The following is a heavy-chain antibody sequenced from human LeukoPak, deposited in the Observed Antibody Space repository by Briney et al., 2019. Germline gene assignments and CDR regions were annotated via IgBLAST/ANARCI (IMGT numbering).Heavy chain of an antibody. J-gene: IGHJ6*02. CDR3: ARDIVLMVYTTRDYYGMDV. D-gene: IGHD2-8*01. CDR2: IWYDGSNK. CDR1: GFAFNTYA. Sequence: PGRSLRLSCAASGFAFNTYAMHWVRQAPGKGLEWVAVIWYDGSNKYYADSVKGRFTISRDNSKNTLYLQMNSLRAEDTAVYYCARDIVLMVYTTRDYYGMDVWGQGTTVTVSS. V-gene: IGHV3-33*01.